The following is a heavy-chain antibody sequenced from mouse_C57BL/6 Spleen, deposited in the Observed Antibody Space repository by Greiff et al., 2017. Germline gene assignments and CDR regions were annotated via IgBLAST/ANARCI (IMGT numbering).Heavy chain of an antibody. Sequence: QVQLKESGAELVKPGASVKMSCKASGYTFTSYWITWVKQRPGQGLEWIGDIYPGSGSTNYNEKFKSKATLTVDTSSSTAYMQLSSLTSEDSAVYYCAREGYYYGSSPWFAYWGQGTLVTVSA. D-gene: IGHD1-1*01. V-gene: IGHV1-55*01. CDR1: GYTFTSYW. CDR3: AREGYYYGSSPWFAY. CDR2: IYPGSGST. J-gene: IGHJ3*01.